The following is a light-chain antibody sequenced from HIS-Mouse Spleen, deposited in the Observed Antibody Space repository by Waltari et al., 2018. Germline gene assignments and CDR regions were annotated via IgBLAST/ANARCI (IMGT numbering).Light chain of an antibody. V-gene: IGLV3-10*01. J-gene: IGLJ2*01. Sequence: SYDLTHPPSVSLSQGHTARITCSGVALPTKYSYSYQQKSGQAPVLVIYEDSKRPSGIPERFSGSSSGTMATLTISGAQVEDEADYYCYSTDSSGNHRVFGGGTKLTVL. CDR1: ALPTKY. CDR2: EDS. CDR3: YSTDSSGNHRV.